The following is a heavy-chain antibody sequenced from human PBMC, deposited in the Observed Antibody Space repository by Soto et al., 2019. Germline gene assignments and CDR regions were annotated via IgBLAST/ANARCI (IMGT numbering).Heavy chain of an antibody. Sequence: QVQLVQSGGGLVKPGGSLTLSCAASGFSFSDYYMIWVRQAPGKGLEWLSYISDSGNTIYYADSVRARFTIFRDNAANSVYLQMTRPPDGDTAFYYCARGGSGWTRGGWLGPWGQGSLVTVSS. J-gene: IGHJ5*02. CDR2: ISDSGNTI. CDR3: ARGGSGWTRGGWLGP. V-gene: IGHV3-11*01. CDR1: GFSFSDYY. D-gene: IGHD6-25*01.